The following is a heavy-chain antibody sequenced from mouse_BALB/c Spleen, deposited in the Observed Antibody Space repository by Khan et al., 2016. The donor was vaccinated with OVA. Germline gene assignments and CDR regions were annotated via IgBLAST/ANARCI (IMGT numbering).Heavy chain of an antibody. CDR3: ARALGGKAPLDY. V-gene: IGHV1S41*01. CDR1: GYTFTSYW. D-gene: IGHD1-1*02. CDR2: IAPGNGSS. J-gene: IGHJ2*01. Sequence: DLVKPGASVKLSCKASGYTFTSYWITWIKQRPGQGLEWIGRIAPGNGSSYYNEMFKGKATLTVDTSSNTAYIQLSSLSSEDQGVYFCARALGGKAPLDYWGQGTTLTVSS.